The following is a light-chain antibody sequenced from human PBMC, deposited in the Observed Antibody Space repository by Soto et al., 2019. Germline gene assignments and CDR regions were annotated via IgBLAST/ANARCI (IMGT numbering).Light chain of an antibody. V-gene: IGLV2-14*01. CDR2: EVR. J-gene: IGLJ2*01. CDR3: SSYTTSTTQV. Sequence: QSVLTQPASVSGSPGQSITISCTGTSSDVGSYNYVSWYQQHPGKAPKLMIYEVRNRPSGVSDRFSGSKSGKTASLTIFGLQAEDEAGYYCSSYTTSTTQVFGGGTKLTVL. CDR1: SSDVGSYNY.